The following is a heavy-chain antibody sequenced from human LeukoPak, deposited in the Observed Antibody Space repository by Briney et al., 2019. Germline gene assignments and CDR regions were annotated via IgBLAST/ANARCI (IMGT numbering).Heavy chain of an antibody. D-gene: IGHD6-13*01. Sequence: SHTLSLTYAVSGGSIRSGGYSWSWIRQPPGKGLDWIGYIYHSGSTYYNPSLKSRVAISVDRSKNQFSLKLSSVTAADTAVYYCARGRQQLVKGGDAFDIWGQGTMVTVSS. CDR2: IYHSGST. CDR3: ARGRQQLVKGGDAFDI. J-gene: IGHJ3*02. CDR1: GGSIRSGGYS. V-gene: IGHV4-30-2*01.